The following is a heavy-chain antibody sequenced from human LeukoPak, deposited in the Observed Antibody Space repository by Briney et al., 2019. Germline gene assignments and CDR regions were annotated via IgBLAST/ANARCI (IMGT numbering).Heavy chain of an antibody. J-gene: IGHJ4*02. CDR3: TRGRFSSGWNLLGY. V-gene: IGHV1-2*02. CDR1: GFDFRDYF. D-gene: IGHD6-19*01. CDR2: INPDTEDS. Sequence: ASVKVSCKGSGFDFRDYFIHWVRQGPGEGLEWMGSINPDTEDSKIAQQFQRRVTMTRDTSMTTVYMDLSGLTSDDTAVYYCTRGRFSSGWNLLGYWGQGSLVIVSS.